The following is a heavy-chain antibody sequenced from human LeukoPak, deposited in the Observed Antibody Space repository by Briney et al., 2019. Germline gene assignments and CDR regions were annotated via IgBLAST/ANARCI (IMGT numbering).Heavy chain of an antibody. D-gene: IGHD3-16*01. Sequence: PGGSLRLSCAASGFTFSAYSMNWVRQAPGKGLEWVSSAGTSSSYIYYADSVKGRFTISGDNAKNSLYLQMNSLRAEDTAVYYCARDLHWAFDYWGQGTLVTVSS. J-gene: IGHJ4*02. CDR3: ARDLHWAFDY. V-gene: IGHV3-21*01. CDR1: GFTFSAYS. CDR2: AGTSSSYI.